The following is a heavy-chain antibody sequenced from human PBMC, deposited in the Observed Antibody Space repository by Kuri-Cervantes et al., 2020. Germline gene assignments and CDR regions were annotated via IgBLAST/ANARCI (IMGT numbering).Heavy chain of an antibody. J-gene: IGHJ5*02. D-gene: IGHD3-22*01. V-gene: IGHV4-61*02. CDR1: DGSIISGSYY. CDR3: ARECNYYDRSTGWFDP. Sequence: SETRSFTCTVSDGSIISGSYYWSWIRQPAGKGLEWIGRIYTSGSTNYNPSLKSRVTISVDTSKNQFSLKLSSVTAADTAVYYCARECNYYDRSTGWFDPWGQGTLVTVSS. CDR2: IYTSGST.